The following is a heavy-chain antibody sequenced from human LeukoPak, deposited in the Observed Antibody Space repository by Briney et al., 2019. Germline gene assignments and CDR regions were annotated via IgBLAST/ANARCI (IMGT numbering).Heavy chain of an antibody. CDR2: IYYSGST. V-gene: IGHV4-61*05. D-gene: IGHD6-19*01. Sequence: SETLSLTCTVSGGSISSSSYYWGWIRQPPGKGLEWIGYIYYSGSTNYNPSLKSRVTISVDTSKNQFSLKLSSVTAADTAVYYCARGWYSSGWYRVVYWGQGTLVTVSS. CDR1: GGSISSSSYY. J-gene: IGHJ4*02. CDR3: ARGWYSSGWYRVVY.